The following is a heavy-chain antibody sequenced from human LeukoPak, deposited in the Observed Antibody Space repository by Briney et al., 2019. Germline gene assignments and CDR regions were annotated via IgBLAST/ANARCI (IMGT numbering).Heavy chain of an antibody. CDR2: IIPIFGTA. J-gene: IGHJ4*02. D-gene: IGHD3-10*01. CDR3: AREGGSGSYYFDY. V-gene: IGHV1-69*05. Sequence: ASVKVSCKASGGTFSSYAISWVRQAPGQGLEWRGGIIPIFGTANYAQKFQGRVTITTDESTSTAYMELSSLRSEDTAVYYCAREGGSGSYYFDYWGQGTLVTVSS. CDR1: GGTFSSYA.